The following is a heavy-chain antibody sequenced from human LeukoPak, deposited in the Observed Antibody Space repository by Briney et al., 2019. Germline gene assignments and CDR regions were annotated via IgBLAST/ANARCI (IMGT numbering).Heavy chain of an antibody. Sequence: GGSLRLSCAASGFTFNTFNMNWVRQAPGKGLEWVSSITSGGDYIYYAASVKGRFTTSRDNAKNSLSLQLNSLRVEDTAVYYCARGHYDVLAASYKWTPDYWGQGTLVTVSS. CDR3: ARGHYDVLAASYKWTPDY. V-gene: IGHV3-21*01. CDR2: ITSGGDYI. CDR1: GFTFNTFN. J-gene: IGHJ4*02. D-gene: IGHD3-9*01.